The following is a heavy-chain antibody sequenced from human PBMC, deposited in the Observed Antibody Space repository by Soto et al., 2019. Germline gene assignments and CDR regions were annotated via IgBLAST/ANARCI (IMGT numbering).Heavy chain of an antibody. D-gene: IGHD3-3*01. CDR1: GFTFSNAW. CDR2: IKSKTDGGTT. J-gene: IGHJ6*02. V-gene: IGHV3-15*01. CDR3: TTHYYDFWSGYYLGLYYYGMDV. Sequence: GGSLRLSCADSGFTFSNAWMSWVRQAPGKGLEWVGRIKSKTDGGTTDYAAPVKGRFTISRDDSKNTLYLQMNSLKTEDTAVYYCTTHYYDFWSGYYLGLYYYGMDVWGQGTTVTVSS.